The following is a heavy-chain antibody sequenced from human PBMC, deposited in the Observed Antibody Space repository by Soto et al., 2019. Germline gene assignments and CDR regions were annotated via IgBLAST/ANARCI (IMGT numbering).Heavy chain of an antibody. D-gene: IGHD3-10*01. Sequence: EVQLLESGGGLVQPGGSLRLSCAASGFTFSSFAMSWVRQAPGKGLEWVSAISASGDGTYYADSVKGRFTISRDNSKNTLYLQMSSVRAEDTAVYYCAKVDGFLWFELDSWGQGTLVTVSS. J-gene: IGHJ4*02. CDR2: ISASGDGT. CDR1: GFTFSSFA. V-gene: IGHV3-23*01. CDR3: AKVDGFLWFELDS.